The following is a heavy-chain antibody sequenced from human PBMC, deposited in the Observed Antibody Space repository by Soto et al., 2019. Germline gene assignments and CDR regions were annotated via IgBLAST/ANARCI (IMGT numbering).Heavy chain of an antibody. D-gene: IGHD2-15*01. CDR3: ARDRGGPPLRYYYGMDV. CDR2: IWYDGSNK. Sequence: QVQLVESGGGVVQPGRSLRLSCAASGFTFSSYGMHWVRQAPGKGLEWVAVIWYDGSNKYYADSVKGRFTISRDNSKNXQYLQMNSLRAEDTAVYYCARDRGGPPLRYYYGMDVWGQGTTVTVSS. J-gene: IGHJ6*02. V-gene: IGHV3-33*01. CDR1: GFTFSSYG.